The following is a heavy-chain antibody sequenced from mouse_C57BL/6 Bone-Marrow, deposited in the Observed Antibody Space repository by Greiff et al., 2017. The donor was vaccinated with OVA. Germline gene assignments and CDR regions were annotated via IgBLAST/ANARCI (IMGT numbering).Heavy chain of an antibody. J-gene: IGHJ3*01. CDR1: GYTFTDYY. V-gene: IGHV1-26*01. CDR2: INPNNGGT. Sequence: VQLQQSGPELVKPGASVKISCKASGYTFTDYYMNWVKQSHGKSLEWIGDINPNNGGTSYNQKFKGKATLTVDTSSSTAYMELHSLTSEDSAVYFCARDGYYPAWFAYWGQGTLVTVSA. CDR3: ARDGYYPAWFAY. D-gene: IGHD2-3*01.